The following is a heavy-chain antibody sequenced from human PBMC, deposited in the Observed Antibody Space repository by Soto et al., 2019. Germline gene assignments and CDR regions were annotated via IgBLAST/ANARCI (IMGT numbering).Heavy chain of an antibody. CDR1: GGSISSSSYY. V-gene: IGHV4-39*01. D-gene: IGHD5-12*01. Sequence: QLQLQESGPGLVKPSETLSLTCTVSGGSISSSSYYWGWIRQPPGKGLEWIGSIYYSGSTYYNPSLRSRVTISVDTSKHQFPLELSAETAADTAVYYCARFAPVAHGYWGQGTLVTVSS. CDR2: IYYSGST. J-gene: IGHJ4*02. CDR3: ARFAPVAHGY.